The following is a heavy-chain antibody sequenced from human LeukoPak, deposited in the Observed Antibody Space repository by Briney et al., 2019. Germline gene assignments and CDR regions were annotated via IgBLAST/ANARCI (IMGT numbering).Heavy chain of an antibody. J-gene: IGHJ5*02. D-gene: IGHD3-22*01. CDR3: ARTERDSSGSNWFDP. CDR2: IRYDGSNK. Sequence: GGSLRLSCAASGFTFSSYGMHWVRQAPGKGLEWVAFIRYDGSNKYYADSVKGRFTISRDNSKNTLYLQMNSLRAEDTAVYYCARTERDSSGSNWFDPWGQGTLVTVSS. V-gene: IGHV3-30*02. CDR1: GFTFSSYG.